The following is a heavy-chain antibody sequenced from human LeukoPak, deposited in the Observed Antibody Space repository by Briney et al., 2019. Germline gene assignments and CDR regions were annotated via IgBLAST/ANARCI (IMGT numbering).Heavy chain of an antibody. D-gene: IGHD3-22*01. Sequence: GGSLRFSCVASGFTFSSYSMNWVRQAPGKGLEWVSSISSSSSYIYYADSVKGRFTISRDNAKNSLYLQMNSLRAEDTAVYYCARDPDYYDSSGSIYWGQGTLVTVSS. CDR3: ARDPDYYDSSGSIY. CDR2: ISSSSSYI. V-gene: IGHV3-21*01. CDR1: GFTFSSYS. J-gene: IGHJ4*02.